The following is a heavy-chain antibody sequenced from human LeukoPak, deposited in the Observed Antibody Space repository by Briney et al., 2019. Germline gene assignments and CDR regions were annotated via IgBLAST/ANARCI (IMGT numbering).Heavy chain of an antibody. J-gene: IGHJ4*02. CDR3: ARDSVFAFDY. V-gene: IGHV3-48*01. CDR1: GFRFSTYS. Sequence: GGSLRLSCAASGFRFSTYSMNWVRQAPGRGLEWISYISHNGGAEHYTDSVKGRFTISRDNAKNALYLQMNRLRVEDTAVYFCARDSVFAFDYWSQGTLVTVSS. CDR2: ISHNGGAE. D-gene: IGHD5/OR15-5a*01.